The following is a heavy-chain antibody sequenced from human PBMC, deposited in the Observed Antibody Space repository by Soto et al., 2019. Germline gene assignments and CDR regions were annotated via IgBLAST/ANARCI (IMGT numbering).Heavy chain of an antibody. Sequence: QVQLQESGPGLVKPSETLSLTCTVSGGSISSYYWSWIRQPPGKGLEWIGYIYYGGSTNYNPSLRSRVTIAVDTSKNQFALKLSSVTAADTAVYYCARRWGRTVDYWGQGTLVTVSS. J-gene: IGHJ4*02. CDR1: GGSISSYY. CDR3: ARRWGRTVDY. V-gene: IGHV4-59*08. CDR2: IYYGGST. D-gene: IGHD7-27*01.